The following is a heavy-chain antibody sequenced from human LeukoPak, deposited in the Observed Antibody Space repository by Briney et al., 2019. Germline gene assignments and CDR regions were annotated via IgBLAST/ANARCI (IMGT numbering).Heavy chain of an antibody. CDR2: IYYSGST. CDR1: GGSISSSY. CDR3: ARAAQSITSAVSWFDP. J-gene: IGHJ5*02. D-gene: IGHD1-14*01. Sequence: SVTLSLTCSVSGGSISSSYWSWIRQPPGKGLEWIGYIYYSGSTNYNPSLKSRVTMSVDTSKNQFSLRLTSETAADTAVYYCARAAQSITSAVSWFDPWGQGTLVTVSS. V-gene: IGHV4-59*01.